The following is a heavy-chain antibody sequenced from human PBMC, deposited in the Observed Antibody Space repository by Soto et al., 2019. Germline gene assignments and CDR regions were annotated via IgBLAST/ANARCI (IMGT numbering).Heavy chain of an antibody. Sequence: QVQLQQWGAGLLKPSETLSLTCAVYGGSFSGYYWSWIRQPPGKGLEWIGEINHSGSTNYNPSLNSRVTISVDTSKNQFSRKLSSVTAADTAVYYCARQERWLQPNFDYWGQGTLVTVSS. CDR3: ARQERWLQPNFDY. CDR2: INHSGST. J-gene: IGHJ4*02. D-gene: IGHD5-12*01. CDR1: GGSFSGYY. V-gene: IGHV4-34*01.